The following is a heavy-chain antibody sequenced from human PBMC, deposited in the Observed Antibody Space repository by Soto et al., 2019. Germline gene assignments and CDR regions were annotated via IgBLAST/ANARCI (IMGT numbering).Heavy chain of an antibody. CDR2: VYYSGST. V-gene: IGHV4-39*07. CDR1: GGTISSSSYS. J-gene: IGHJ4*02. D-gene: IGHD2-8*02. CDR3: ARDKITGLFDY. Sequence: SETLCLTCTVSGGTISSSSYSWGWIRQPPGKGLEWIGTVYYSGSTDCNPSLKSRVTISVDTSKNQFSLKLTSVTAADTAVYYCARDKITGLFDYWGQGTLVTVS.